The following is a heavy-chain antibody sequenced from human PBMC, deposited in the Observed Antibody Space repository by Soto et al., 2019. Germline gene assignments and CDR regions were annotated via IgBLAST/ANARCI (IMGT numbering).Heavy chain of an antibody. CDR1: GFTFSSYG. D-gene: IGHD2-2*02. J-gene: IGHJ4*02. V-gene: IGHV3-33*01. Sequence: GGSLRLSCAASGFTFSSYGMHWVRQAPGEGLEWVAVIWYDGSNKYYADSVKGRFTISRDNSKNTLYLQMNSLRAEDTAVYYCARDFREFKTIPFDYWGQGTLVTVSS. CDR2: IWYDGSNK. CDR3: ARDFREFKTIPFDY.